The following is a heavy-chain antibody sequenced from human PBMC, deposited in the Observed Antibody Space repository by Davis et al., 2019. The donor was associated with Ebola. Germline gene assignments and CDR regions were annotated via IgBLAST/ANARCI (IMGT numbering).Heavy chain of an antibody. Sequence: MPSETLSLTCTVSGGSIISSSSYWGWIRQPPRKGLEWIGSIYYSGITYYNPSLKSRVTISVDTSKNQFSLKLSSVTAADTAVYYCARDHDVVVVAAHYYYYYGMDVWGKGTTVTVSS. V-gene: IGHV4-39*02. D-gene: IGHD2-15*01. CDR1: GGSIISSSSY. CDR2: IYYSGIT. CDR3: ARDHDVVVVAAHYYYYYGMDV. J-gene: IGHJ6*04.